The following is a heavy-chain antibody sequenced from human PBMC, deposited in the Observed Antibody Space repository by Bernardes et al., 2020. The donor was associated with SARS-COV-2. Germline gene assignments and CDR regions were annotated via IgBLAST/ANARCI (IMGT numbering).Heavy chain of an antibody. J-gene: IGHJ4*02. Sequence: ASVKVSCMTSGYTFTTYHINWVRQATGQGLEWMGWMNPDSGNTGYAQKFQGRVTMTRDTSKSTAYMELSGLRSEDTAVYYCARYLTSSWYSFDYWGQGSLVTVSS. CDR1: GYTFTTYH. CDR3: ARYLTSSWYSFDY. V-gene: IGHV1-8*01. CDR2: MNPDSGNT. D-gene: IGHD6-13*01.